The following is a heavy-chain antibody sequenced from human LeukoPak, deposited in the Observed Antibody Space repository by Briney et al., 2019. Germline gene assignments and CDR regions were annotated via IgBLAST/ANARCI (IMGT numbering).Heavy chain of an antibody. CDR1: GFSFPNFA. Sequence: GGPLRLSCVASGFSFPNFAMTWVRQAPGERLEWVSAIRGSGDRTSYADSLKGRFTISRDKSKNTLYLQMSNLRAEDTAVYYCARDDAVDGGYLDYWGQGALVTVSS. CDR2: IRGSGDRT. CDR3: ARDDAVDGGYLDY. D-gene: IGHD6-19*01. V-gene: IGHV3-23*01. J-gene: IGHJ4*02.